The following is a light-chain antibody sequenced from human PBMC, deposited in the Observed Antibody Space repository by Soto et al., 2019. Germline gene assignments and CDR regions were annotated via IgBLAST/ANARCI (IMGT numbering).Light chain of an antibody. CDR2: DES. CDR3: QQRDSNWPPVIT. V-gene: IGKV3-11*01. CDR1: QSVTNY. Sequence: LVLTQSQAPLSLSPGERATLSCRASQSVTNYLAWYQQKPGQAPRLLIYDESNRATGIPARFSGSGSGTDFTLTISSLEPEDLAVDYCQQRDSNWPPVITFGQGTRLEIK. J-gene: IGKJ5*01.